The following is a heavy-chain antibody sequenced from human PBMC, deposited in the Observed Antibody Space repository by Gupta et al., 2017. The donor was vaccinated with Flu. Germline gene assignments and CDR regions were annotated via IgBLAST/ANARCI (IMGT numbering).Heavy chain of an antibody. D-gene: IGHD2-2*01. J-gene: IGHJ3*01. CDR2: ISSTSSYI. Sequence: NWVRQAPGKGLEWVSSISSTSSYIYQADSVKGRFTISRDNAKESLYLQMNSLRAEDTAVYYCARPLGSVSCYLGHCVFDVWGQGTMVTVSS. V-gene: IGHV3-21*01. CDR3: ARPLGSVSCYLGHCVFDV.